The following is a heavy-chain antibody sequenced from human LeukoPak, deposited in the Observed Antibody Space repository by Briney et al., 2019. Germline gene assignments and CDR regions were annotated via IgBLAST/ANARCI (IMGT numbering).Heavy chain of an antibody. J-gene: IGHJ1*01. D-gene: IGHD1-26*01. CDR1: GFSFSDYY. Sequence: GGSLRLSCAASGFSFSDYYMTWVRQAPGRGLEWVSYINGRSSNIYYADTVKGRFTISRDNSKNSLYLHMNSLSVDDTAVYYCARRVGATSDHWGQGSLVTVAS. CDR3: ARRVGATSDH. CDR2: INGRSSNI. V-gene: IGHV3-11*01.